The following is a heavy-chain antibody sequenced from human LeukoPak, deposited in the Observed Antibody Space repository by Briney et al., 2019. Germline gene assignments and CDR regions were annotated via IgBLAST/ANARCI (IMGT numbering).Heavy chain of an antibody. J-gene: IGHJ6*02. D-gene: IGHD1-26*01. CDR1: GFTFSSYD. Sequence: GGSLRLSCAASGFTFSSYDMHWVRQVTGKGLEWVSAVGTVGDTYYPGSVKGRFTVSRENARNSLYLQMNSLRAGDTAVYYCARVRTGSVGYYGRDVWAKGPQSPSP. V-gene: IGHV3-13*01. CDR3: ARVRTGSVGYYGRDV. CDR2: VGTVGDT.